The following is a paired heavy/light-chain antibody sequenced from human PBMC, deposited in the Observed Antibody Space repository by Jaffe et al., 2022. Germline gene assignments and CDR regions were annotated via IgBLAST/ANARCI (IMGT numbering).Light chain of an antibody. Sequence: AIQLTQSPSSLSASVGDRVTITCRASQGISSALAWYQQKPGKAPKLLIYDASSLESGVPSRFSGSGSGTDFTLTISSLQPEDFATYYCQQFNSYPITFGQGTRLEIK. CDR3: QQFNSYPIT. V-gene: IGKV1-13*02. CDR1: QGISSA. CDR2: DAS. J-gene: IGKJ5*01.
Heavy chain of an antibody. CDR1: GGSISSSNW. J-gene: IGHJ5*02. CDR3: ARKTRSVRGVIINWFDP. V-gene: IGHV4-4*02. Sequence: QVQLQESGPGLVKPSGTLSLTCAVSGGSISSSNWWSWIRQPPGKGLEWIGEIYHSGSTNYNPSLKSRVTISVDKSKNQFSLKLSSVTAADTAVYYCARKTRSVRGVIINWFDPWGQGTLVTVSS. D-gene: IGHD3-10*01. CDR2: IYHSGST.